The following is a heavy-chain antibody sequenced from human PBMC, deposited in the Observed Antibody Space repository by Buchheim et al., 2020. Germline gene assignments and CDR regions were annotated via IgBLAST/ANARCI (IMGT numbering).Heavy chain of an antibody. V-gene: IGHV3-49*03. CDR1: GFTFGDYA. CDR2: IRSKAYGGTT. CDR3: TRDRGSSSWSDYYYGMDV. Sequence: EVQLVESGGGLVQPGRSLRLSCIASGFTFGDYAMSWFRQAPGKGLEWVGFIRSKAYGGTTEYAASVKGRFTISRDDSKSIAYLQMNSLKTEDTAVYYCTRDRGSSSWSDYYYGMDVWGQGTT. J-gene: IGHJ6*02. D-gene: IGHD6-13*01.